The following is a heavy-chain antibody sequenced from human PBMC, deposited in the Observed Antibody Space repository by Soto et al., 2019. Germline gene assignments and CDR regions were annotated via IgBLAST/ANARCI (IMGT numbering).Heavy chain of an antibody. CDR3: ASRNYGDFDE. CDR2: IYYSGST. V-gene: IGHV4-39*01. Sequence: PSETLSLTCTVSGGSISSSSYYWGWIRQPPGKGLEWIGSIYYSGSTYYNPSLKSRVTISVDTSKNQFSLKLSSVTAADTAVYYCASRNYGDFDEWGQGTLVTVSS. D-gene: IGHD4-17*01. CDR1: GGSISSSSYY. J-gene: IGHJ4*02.